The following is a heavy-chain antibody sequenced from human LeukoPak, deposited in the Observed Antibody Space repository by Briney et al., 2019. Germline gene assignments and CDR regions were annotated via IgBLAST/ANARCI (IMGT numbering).Heavy chain of an antibody. D-gene: IGHD6-19*01. J-gene: IGHJ4*02. CDR1: GFTFTTYS. CDR2: ISSTRSTM. V-gene: IGHV3-48*01. Sequence: GGSLRLSCAASGFTFTTYSMNWVRQALGKGLEWVSYISSTRSTMYYADSVKGRFTISRDNAKNSLYLQMNSLRAEDTAVYYCTRANRPIAVAGKFDYWGQGTLATVSS. CDR3: TRANRPIAVAGKFDY.